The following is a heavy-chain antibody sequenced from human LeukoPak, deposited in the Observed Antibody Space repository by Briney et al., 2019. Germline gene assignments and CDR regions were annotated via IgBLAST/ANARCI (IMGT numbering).Heavy chain of an antibody. CDR1: GFTFRSYG. V-gene: IGHV3-33*01. CDR3: ARVVGCCGGATCSFYFDY. D-gene: IGHD2-15*01. Sequence: GRSLRLSCAASGFTFRSYGMHWVRQAPGKGLEWVAIIWYDGSNKYYADSVKGRFTISRDNSKNTLYLQMGSLRAEDTAVYYCARVVGCCGGATCSFYFDYWGQGTLVTVSS. CDR2: IWYDGSNK. J-gene: IGHJ4*02.